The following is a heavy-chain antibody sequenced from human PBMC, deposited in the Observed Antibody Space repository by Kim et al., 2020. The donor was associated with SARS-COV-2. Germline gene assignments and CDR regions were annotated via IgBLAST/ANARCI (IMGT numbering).Heavy chain of an antibody. Sequence: GGSLRLSCAASGFTFGDYAMHWVRQAPGQGLEWVSGISWNSDSIGSADSVKGRFTISRDNAKNSLYLQVNSLRAEDTALYYCVKDRYSRPSAFDIWGQGTMVTVSS. CDR2: ISWNSDSI. CDR1: GFTFGDYA. J-gene: IGHJ3*02. CDR3: VKDRYSRPSAFDI. V-gene: IGHV3-9*01. D-gene: IGHD6-13*01.